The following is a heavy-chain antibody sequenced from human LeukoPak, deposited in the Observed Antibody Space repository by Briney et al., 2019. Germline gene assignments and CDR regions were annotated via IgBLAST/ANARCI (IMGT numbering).Heavy chain of an antibody. Sequence: GGSLRLSCAASGFTFSSYGMHWVRQAPGKGLEWVAFIRYDGSNKYYADSVKGRFTISRDNSKNTLYLQMNSLRAVDTAVYYCARGGSIAARRSGDWGQGTLVTVSS. CDR2: IRYDGSNK. D-gene: IGHD6-6*01. CDR1: GFTFSSYG. J-gene: IGHJ4*02. CDR3: ARGGSIAARRSGD. V-gene: IGHV3-30*02.